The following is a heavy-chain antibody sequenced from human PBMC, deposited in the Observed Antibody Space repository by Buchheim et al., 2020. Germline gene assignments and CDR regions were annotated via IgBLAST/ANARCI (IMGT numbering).Heavy chain of an antibody. CDR3: ARDVTGTAVRLYYYFDY. CDR1: GGSFSDYY. V-gene: IGHV4-34*02. D-gene: IGHD1/OR15-1a*01. Sequence: QVQLQQWGAGLLKPSETLSLTCAVYGGSFSDYYWSWIRQPPGKGLEWIGEINHSGSTNYNPSLKSRVTISVDTSKNQFSLKLSSVTAADTAVYYCARDVTGTAVRLYYYFDYWGQGTL. CDR2: INHSGST. J-gene: IGHJ4*02.